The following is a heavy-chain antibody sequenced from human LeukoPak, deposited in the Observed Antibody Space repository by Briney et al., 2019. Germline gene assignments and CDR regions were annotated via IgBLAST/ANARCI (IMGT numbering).Heavy chain of an antibody. CDR2: ISSSSSYI. V-gene: IGHV3-21*01. CDR3: ATPLGLWFGELLSTLDY. J-gene: IGHJ4*02. D-gene: IGHD3-10*01. CDR1: GFTFSSYS. Sequence: GGSLRLSCAASGFTFSSYSMNWVRQAPGKGLEWVSSISSSSSYIYYADSVKGRFTISRDNSKNTLYLQMNSLRAEDTAVYYCATPLGLWFGELLSTLDYWGQGTLVTVSS.